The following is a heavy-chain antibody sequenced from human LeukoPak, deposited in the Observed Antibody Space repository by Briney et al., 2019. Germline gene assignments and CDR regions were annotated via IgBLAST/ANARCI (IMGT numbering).Heavy chain of an antibody. CDR1: GFTVSSNY. D-gene: IGHD3-22*01. CDR3: ARGYYDSSGYHETSFDY. CDR2: IYSGGST. V-gene: IGHV3-53*01. J-gene: IGHJ4*02. Sequence: GGSLRLSRAASGFTVSSNYMSWVRQAPGKGLEWVSVIYSGGSTYYADSVKGRFTISRDNSKNTLYLQMNSLRAEDTAVYYCARGYYDSSGYHETSFDYWGQGTLVTVSS.